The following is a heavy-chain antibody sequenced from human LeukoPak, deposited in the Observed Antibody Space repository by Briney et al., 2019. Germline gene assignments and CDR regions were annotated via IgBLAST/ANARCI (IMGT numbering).Heavy chain of an antibody. V-gene: IGHV3-53*01. Sequence: PGGSLRLSCAASGFTVSSNYMSWVRQAPGKGLEWVSVIYSGGSTYYADSVKGRFTISRDNAKNSLYLQMNSLRAEDTAVYYCAREEAKSDAFDIWGQGTMVTVSS. CDR1: GFTVSSNY. J-gene: IGHJ3*02. D-gene: IGHD4/OR15-4a*01. CDR3: AREEAKSDAFDI. CDR2: IYSGGST.